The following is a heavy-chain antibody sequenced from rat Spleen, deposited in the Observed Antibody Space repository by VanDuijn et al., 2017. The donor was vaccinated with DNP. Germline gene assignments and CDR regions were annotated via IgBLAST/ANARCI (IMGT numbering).Heavy chain of an antibody. CDR3: ARTEQLPLYFDY. CDR1: GFTFSDYT. CDR2: IVFDGSNT. V-gene: IGHV5S10*01. J-gene: IGHJ2*01. Sequence: EVQLVESGGGLVQPGNSLKLSCAASGFTFSDYTMAWVRQSPEKGLEWIASIVFDGSNTYCRDSVRGRFTISRDNAKSTLYLQMDSLRSEDTATYYCARTEQLPLYFDYWGQGVMVTVSS. D-gene: IGHD1-2*01.